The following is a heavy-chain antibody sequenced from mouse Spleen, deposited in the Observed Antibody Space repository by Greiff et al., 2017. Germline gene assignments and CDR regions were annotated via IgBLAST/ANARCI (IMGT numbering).Heavy chain of an antibody. CDR2: INPYNGGT. CDR3: ARSTGTPLFAY. D-gene: IGHD4-1*02. V-gene: IGHV1-19*01. J-gene: IGHJ3*01. Sequence: VQLKESGPVLVKPGASVKMSCKASGYTFTDYYMNWVKQSHGKSLEWIGVINPYNGGTSYNQKFKGKATLTVDKSSSTAYMELNSLTSEDSAVYYCARSTGTPLFAYWGQGTLVTVSA. CDR1: GYTFTDYY.